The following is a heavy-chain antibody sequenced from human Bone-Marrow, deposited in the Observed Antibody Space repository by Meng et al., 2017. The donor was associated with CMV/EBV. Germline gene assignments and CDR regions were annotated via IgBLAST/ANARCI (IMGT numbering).Heavy chain of an antibody. V-gene: IGHV2-5*01. CDR1: GFSLSTSGVG. J-gene: IGHJ6*02. Sequence: SGPTLVKPTQTLTLTCTFSGFSLSTSGVGVGWIRQPPGKALEWLALIYWNDDKRYSPSLKSRLTITKDTSKNQVVLTMTNMDPVDTATYYCAHPKHPYYDFWSGYYNYYYYGMAVWGQGTTVNVSS. CDR3: AHPKHPYYDFWSGYYNYYYYGMAV. CDR2: IYWNDDK. D-gene: IGHD3-3*01.